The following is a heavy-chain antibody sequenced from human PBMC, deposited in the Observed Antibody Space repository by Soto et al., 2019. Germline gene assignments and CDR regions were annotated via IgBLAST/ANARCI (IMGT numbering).Heavy chain of an antibody. V-gene: IGHV4-39*07. D-gene: IGHD6-19*01. CDR2: IYYSGST. J-gene: IGHJ3*02. Sequence: SETLSLTCTVSGGSISSSSYYWGWIRQPPGKGLEWIGSIYYSGSTYYNPSLKSRVTISVDTSKNQLSLKLSSVTAADTAVYYCAREKPGSYSSVGGHDAFDIWGKVTMVTVSS. CDR1: GGSISSSSYY. CDR3: AREKPGSYSSVGGHDAFDI.